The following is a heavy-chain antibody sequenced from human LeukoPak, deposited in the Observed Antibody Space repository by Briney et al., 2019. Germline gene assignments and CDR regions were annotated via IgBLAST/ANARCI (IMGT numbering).Heavy chain of an antibody. D-gene: IGHD3-22*01. J-gene: IGHJ4*02. V-gene: IGHV4-59*01. CDR2: IYNSGST. CDR3: ARLGYDSSGYYPRYDY. Sequence: RSSETLSLTCTVSGGSISNYYWSWIRQPPGKGLEYIGCIYNSGSTNYNPSLKSRVTISVDTSKNQFSLKLSSVTAADTAVYYCARLGYDSSGYYPRYDYWGQGTLVTVSS. CDR1: GGSISNYY.